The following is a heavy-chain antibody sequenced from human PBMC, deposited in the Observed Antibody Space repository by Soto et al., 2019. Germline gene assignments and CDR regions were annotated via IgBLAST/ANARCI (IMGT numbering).Heavy chain of an antibody. CDR3: ATPTVASYYDFWSGSHMGNDYYYGMDV. V-gene: IGHV1-2*02. CDR1: GGTFTGYY. Sequence: GASVKVSCKASGGTFTGYYMHWVRQAPGQGLEWMGWINPNSGGTNYAQKFQGRVTMTRDTSISTAYMELSRLRSDDTAVYYCATPTVASYYDFWSGSHMGNDYYYGMDVWGQGTTVTVSS. CDR2: INPNSGGT. J-gene: IGHJ6*02. D-gene: IGHD3-3*01.